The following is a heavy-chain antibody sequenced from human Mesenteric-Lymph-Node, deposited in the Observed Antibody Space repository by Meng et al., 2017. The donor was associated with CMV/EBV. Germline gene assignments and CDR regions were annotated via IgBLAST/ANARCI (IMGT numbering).Heavy chain of an antibody. D-gene: IGHD3-10*01. CDR3: ARGRTMVRGVLIAILGY. CDR2: INAKTGGA. Sequence: FTGYYIDWVRQAPGQGLEWMRRINAKTGGADYSQKFQGRVTLTSDPTSSTAYMELSTLTSDDTAIYFCARGRTMVRGVLIAILGYWGQGTLVTVSS. V-gene: IGHV1-2*06. CDR1: FTGYY. J-gene: IGHJ4*02.